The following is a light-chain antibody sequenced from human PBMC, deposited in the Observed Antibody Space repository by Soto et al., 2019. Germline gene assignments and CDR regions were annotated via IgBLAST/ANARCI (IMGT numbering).Light chain of an antibody. CDR3: QQYYSTPLT. CDR2: GAS. Sequence: EIVLTQSPGTLSLSPGERATLSCRASQSVSNNYLAWYQQKPGQAPRLLIYGASNRATGIPDGFSGSGSGTDFTLTISSLQAEDVAVYYCQQYYSTPLTFGGGTKVDIK. V-gene: IGKV3-20*01. J-gene: IGKJ4*01. CDR1: QSVSNNY.